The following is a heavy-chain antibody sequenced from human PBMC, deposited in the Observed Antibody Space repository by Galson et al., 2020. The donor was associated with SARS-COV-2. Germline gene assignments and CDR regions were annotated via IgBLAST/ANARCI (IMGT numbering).Heavy chain of an antibody. CDR2: ISSSSSDI. CDR3: ARDPGYSYGYELDY. D-gene: IGHD5-18*01. V-gene: IGHV3-21*01. CDR1: GFTFSSYS. J-gene: IGHJ4*02. Sequence: GESPKISCAASGFTFSSYSMNWVRQAPGKGLEWVTSISSSSSDIYYADSVKGRFTISRDNAKNSLYLQMNSLRAEDTAVYYCARDPGYSYGYELDYWGQGTLVTVSS.